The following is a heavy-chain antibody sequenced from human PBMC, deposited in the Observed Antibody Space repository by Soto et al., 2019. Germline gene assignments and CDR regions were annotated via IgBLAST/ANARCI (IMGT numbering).Heavy chain of an antibody. V-gene: IGHV1-18*04. Sequence: QVELVQSGGEMRKPGASVTVSCKTAGYTFSRFGITWLRQAPGQGLEWMGWISPYSGNTKYAQKFQGRVTITSDKSTNTVYMDLRGLRSDDRATYYFAKTHPRESGRCDPWGQGTLVTVTS. CDR1: GYTFSRFG. J-gene: IGHJ5*02. CDR2: ISPYSGNT. CDR3: AKTHPRESGRCDP.